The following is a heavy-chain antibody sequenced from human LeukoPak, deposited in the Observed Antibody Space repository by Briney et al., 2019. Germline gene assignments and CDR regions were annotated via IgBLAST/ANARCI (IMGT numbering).Heavy chain of an antibody. CDR2: IYYSGST. D-gene: IGHD2-15*01. CDR1: GGSISSYY. J-gene: IGHJ3*02. Sequence: SETLSLTCTVSGGSISSYYWSWIRQHPGKGLEWIGYIYYSGSTNYNPSLKSRVTISVDTSKNQFSLKLSSVTAADTAVYYCARGIRGYCSGGSCYQHAFDIWGQGTMVTVSS. V-gene: IGHV4-59*01. CDR3: ARGIRGYCSGGSCYQHAFDI.